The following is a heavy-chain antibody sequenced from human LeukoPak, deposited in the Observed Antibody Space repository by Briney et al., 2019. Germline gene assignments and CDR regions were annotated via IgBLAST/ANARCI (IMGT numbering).Heavy chain of an antibody. D-gene: IGHD3-10*01. CDR1: GLTFSRYA. V-gene: IGHV3-23*01. CDR3: ANAPITIVRGVIVDY. CDR2: ISESGSGT. J-gene: IGHJ4*02. Sequence: GGSLRLSCAVSGLTFSRYAMSWVRQAPGKGLEWVSAISESGSGTYYADSVKGRFTISRDNSKNTLYLQMNSLRAEDTAVYYCANAPITIVRGVIVDYWGQGTLVTVSS.